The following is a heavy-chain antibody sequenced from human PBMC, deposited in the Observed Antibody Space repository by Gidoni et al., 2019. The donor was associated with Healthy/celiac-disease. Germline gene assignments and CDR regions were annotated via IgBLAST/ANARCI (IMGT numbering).Heavy chain of an antibody. J-gene: IGHJ5*02. CDR2: IKQDGSEK. V-gene: IGHV3-7*03. CDR1: GFTFSSYW. Sequence: EVQLVESGGGLVQPGGSLRLSCAASGFTFSSYWMSWVRQAPGKGLEWVANIKQDGSEKYYVDSVKGRFTISRDNAKNSLYLQMNSLRAEDTAVYYCARDLRSSTSWGVWWFDPWGQGTLVTVSS. D-gene: IGHD2-2*01. CDR3: ARDLRSSTSWGVWWFDP.